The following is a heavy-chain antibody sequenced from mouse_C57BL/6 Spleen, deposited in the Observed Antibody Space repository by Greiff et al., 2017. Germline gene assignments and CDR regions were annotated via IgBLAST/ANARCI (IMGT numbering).Heavy chain of an antibody. D-gene: IGHD2-5*01. CDR3: ASHSNYDYYALDY. Sequence: VQLQQSVAELVRPGASVKLSCTASGFNIKNTYMHWVKQRPEQGLEWIGRIDPANGNAKYAPKFQGQATITADTSSNTAYLQLSSLTSEDTAIYYCASHSNYDYYALDYWGQGTSVTVSS. V-gene: IGHV14-3*01. J-gene: IGHJ4*01. CDR1: GFNIKNTY. CDR2: IDPANGNA.